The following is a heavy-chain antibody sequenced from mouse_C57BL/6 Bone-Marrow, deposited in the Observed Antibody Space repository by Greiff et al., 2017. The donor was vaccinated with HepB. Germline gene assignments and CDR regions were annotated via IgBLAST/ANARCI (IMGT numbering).Heavy chain of an antibody. Sequence: EVKLVESGGGLVKPGGSLKLSCAASGFTFSDYYMYWVRQTPEKRLEWVAYISNGGGSTYYPDTVKGRFTISRDNAKNTLYLQMSRLKSEDTAMYYCARLRVFAYWGQGTLVTVSA. J-gene: IGHJ3*01. CDR3: ARLRVFAY. CDR2: ISNGGGST. CDR1: GFTFSDYY. V-gene: IGHV5-12*01.